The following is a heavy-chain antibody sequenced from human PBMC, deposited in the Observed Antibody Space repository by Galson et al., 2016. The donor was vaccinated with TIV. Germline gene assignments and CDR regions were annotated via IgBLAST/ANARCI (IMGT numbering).Heavy chain of an antibody. V-gene: IGHV1-18*01. CDR2: ISAYNGNT. D-gene: IGHD3-16*02. CDR1: GYTFINYG. J-gene: IGHJ4*02. Sequence: SVKVSCKASGYTFINYGVGWVRQAPGQGLEWMGWISAYNGNTRYAQKLQARVTMTTDTSTNTAYMELRSLRSDDTAVYYCARVPSGFQDVIHYFDYWGQGTLVTVSS. CDR3: ARVPSGFQDVIHYFDY.